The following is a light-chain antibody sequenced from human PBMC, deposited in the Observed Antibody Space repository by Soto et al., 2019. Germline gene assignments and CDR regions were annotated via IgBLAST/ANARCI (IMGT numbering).Light chain of an antibody. CDR3: QRYYITPLT. CDR1: QSVLYSSNNKNY. Sequence: DIVMTQSPDSLAVSLGERATINCKSSQSVLYSSNNKNYLAWYQQKPGQPPKLLIYWASTRESGVPDRFSGSGSGTDFTLTISSLQAEDVAVYYCQRYYITPLTFGPGTKVDIK. J-gene: IGKJ3*01. V-gene: IGKV4-1*01. CDR2: WAS.